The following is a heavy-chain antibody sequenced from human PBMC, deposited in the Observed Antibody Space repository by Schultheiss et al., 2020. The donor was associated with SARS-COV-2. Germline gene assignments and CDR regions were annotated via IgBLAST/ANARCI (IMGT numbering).Heavy chain of an antibody. CDR3: ARVRSYDFWSGYSNYYYYYYMDV. J-gene: IGHJ6*03. D-gene: IGHD3-3*01. Sequence: SQTLSLTCTVSGGSVTSGNYYWNWIRQAPGKGLEYIGYIYYSGSTNYNPSLKSRVTISVDTSKNQFSLKLSSVTAADTAVYYCARVRSYDFWSGYSNYYYYYYMDVWGKGTTVTVSS. V-gene: IGHV4-61*01. CDR2: IYYSGST. CDR1: GGSVTSGNYY.